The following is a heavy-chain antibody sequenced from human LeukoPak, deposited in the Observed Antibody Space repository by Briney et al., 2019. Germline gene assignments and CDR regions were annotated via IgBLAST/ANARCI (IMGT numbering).Heavy chain of an antibody. V-gene: IGHV1-8*01. CDR2: MNPNSGNT. Sequence: GASVRVSCKAPGYTFSDHDVNWVRQATGQGLEWMGWMNPNSGNTGYVQKFQGRVTMTRDTSISTAYMELSSLTSEDTAIYYCARDRVGVGGNGWENWGQGTLVTVSS. D-gene: IGHD6-19*01. CDR3: ARDRVGVGGNGWEN. CDR1: GYTFSDHD. J-gene: IGHJ4*02.